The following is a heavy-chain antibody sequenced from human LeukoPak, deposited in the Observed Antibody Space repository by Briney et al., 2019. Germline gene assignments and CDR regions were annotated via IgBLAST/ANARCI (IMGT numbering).Heavy chain of an antibody. J-gene: IGHJ3*02. CDR1: GFTFSSYA. D-gene: IGHD5-18*01. CDR3: ARLAMESGYSYGYFAFDI. V-gene: IGHV3-30-3*01. Sequence: PGGSLRLSCAASGFTFSSYAMHWVRQAPGKGLEWVAVISYDGSNKYYADSVKGRFTISRDNSKNTLYLQMNSLRAEDTAVYYCARLAMESGYSYGYFAFDIWGQGTMVTVSS. CDR2: ISYDGSNK.